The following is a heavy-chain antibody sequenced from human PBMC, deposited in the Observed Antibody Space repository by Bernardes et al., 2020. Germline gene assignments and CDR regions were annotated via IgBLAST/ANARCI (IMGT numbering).Heavy chain of an antibody. CDR2: INPNSGGT. J-gene: IGHJ4*02. CDR1: GYTFTGYY. V-gene: IGHV1-2*02. CDR3: ARVGPLGPVLEPYDY. D-gene: IGHD1-1*01. Sequence: ASVKVSCKASGYTFTGYYMHWVRQAPGQGLEWMGWINPNSGGTTYAQKFQGRVTMTRDTSISTAYMELSRLRSDDTAVYYCARVGPLGPVLEPYDYWGQGTLVTVSS.